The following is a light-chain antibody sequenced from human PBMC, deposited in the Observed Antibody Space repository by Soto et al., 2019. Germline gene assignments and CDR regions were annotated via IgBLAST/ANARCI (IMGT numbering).Light chain of an antibody. J-gene: IGLJ2*01. CDR1: SSDIGGYNY. V-gene: IGLV2-14*01. Sequence: QSALTQPASVSGSPGQSITISCTGTSSDIGGYNYVSWYQQYPGKAPNLIIYEVTNRPSGISNRFSGSKSGNTASLTISGLLVEEEADYYCCSFRSGGTRLLFGGGTKLTVL. CDR3: CSFRSGGTRLL. CDR2: EVT.